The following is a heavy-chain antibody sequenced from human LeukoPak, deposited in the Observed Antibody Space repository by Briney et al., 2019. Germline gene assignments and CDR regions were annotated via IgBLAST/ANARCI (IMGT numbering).Heavy chain of an antibody. CDR2: ISGSSDNT. CDR1: GYTFSNYG. Sequence: ASVKVSCKASGYTFSNYGMSWVRQAPGQGLEWMGWISGSSDNTNYAQKVQSRVTMTTDTSTSTAYMELRSLRSDDTAVYYCARGGWTITDYDYWGQGTLVTVSS. D-gene: IGHD1-20*01. J-gene: IGHJ4*02. CDR3: ARGGWTITDYDY. V-gene: IGHV1-18*04.